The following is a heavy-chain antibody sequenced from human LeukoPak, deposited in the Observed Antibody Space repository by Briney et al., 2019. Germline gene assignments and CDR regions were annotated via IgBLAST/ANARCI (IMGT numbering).Heavy chain of an antibody. CDR2: INAGNGNT. Sequence: AASVKVSCKASGGTFSSYAISWVRQAPGQRLEWMGWINAGNGNTKYSQKFQGRVTITRDTSASTAYMELSSLRSEDTAVYYCARVRWYYGSGSYSSDAFDIWGQGTMVTVSS. J-gene: IGHJ3*02. D-gene: IGHD3-10*01. V-gene: IGHV1-3*01. CDR1: GGTFSSYA. CDR3: ARVRWYYGSGSYSSDAFDI.